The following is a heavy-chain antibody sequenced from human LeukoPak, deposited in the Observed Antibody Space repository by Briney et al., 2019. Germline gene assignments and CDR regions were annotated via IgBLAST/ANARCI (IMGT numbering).Heavy chain of an antibody. CDR1: GFTVSSNY. Sequence: PGGSLRLSCAASGFTVSSNYMSWVRQAPGKGLEWVSVIYSGGSTYYADSVKGRFTISRDNSKNTLYLQMNSLRAEDTAVYYCAKEDRPYASGWNEGLDNWGQGTLVTVSS. CDR3: AKEDRPYASGWNEGLDN. J-gene: IGHJ4*02. D-gene: IGHD6-19*01. CDR2: IYSGGST. V-gene: IGHV3-53*01.